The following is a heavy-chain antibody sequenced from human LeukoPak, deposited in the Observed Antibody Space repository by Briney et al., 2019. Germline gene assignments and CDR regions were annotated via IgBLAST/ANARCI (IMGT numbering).Heavy chain of an antibody. CDR2: IYPGDSDT. V-gene: IGHV5-51*01. J-gene: IGHJ3*02. CDR3: ARAPTTVTAAAFDI. CDR1: GYSFTSYW. D-gene: IGHD4-17*01. Sequence: GESLKISCKGSGYSFTSYWIGWVRQMPGKGLEWMGIIYPGDSDTRYSPSFLGQATISADKSISTAYLQWSSLKASDTAMYYCARAPTTVTAAAFDIWGQGTMVTVSS.